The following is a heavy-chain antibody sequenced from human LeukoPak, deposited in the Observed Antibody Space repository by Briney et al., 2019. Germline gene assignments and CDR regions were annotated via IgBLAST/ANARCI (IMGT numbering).Heavy chain of an antibody. D-gene: IGHD6-13*01. V-gene: IGHV4-31*03. Sequence: PSETLSLTCTVSGGSISSGGYYWSWIRQHPGRGLEWIGYIYYSGSTYYNPSLKSRVTISADTSKNQFSLTLSSVTAADTAVYYCARARSAAGNFDYWGQGTRDRVS. CDR3: ARARSAAGNFDY. CDR2: IYYSGST. CDR1: GGSISSGGYY. J-gene: IGHJ4*02.